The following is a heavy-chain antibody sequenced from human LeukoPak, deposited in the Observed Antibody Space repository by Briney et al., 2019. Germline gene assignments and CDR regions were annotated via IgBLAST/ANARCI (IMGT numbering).Heavy chain of an antibody. D-gene: IGHD6-6*01. J-gene: IGHJ6*02. V-gene: IGHV5-51*01. Sequence: GESLKIPCQGSGYSFTHYWIAWVRQMPGKGLEWMGIIYGGDSDTRYSPSFQGQVTISADKSISTAHLQWSSLKASDTAMYYCARPTMRSSSFYYYYGMDVWGQGTTVTVSS. CDR3: ARPTMRSSSFYYYYGMDV. CDR2: IYGGDSDT. CDR1: GYSFTHYW.